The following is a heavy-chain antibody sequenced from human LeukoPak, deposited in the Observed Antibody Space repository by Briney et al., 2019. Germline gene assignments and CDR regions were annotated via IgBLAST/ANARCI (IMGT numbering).Heavy chain of an antibody. CDR3: ATGVGHAFGI. Sequence: GGSLRLSCAASGFTFSSYWMYWVRQVPGKGLVWVSRINSDGSSTSGADSVKGRFTISRDNAKNTLYLQMNSLRAEDTAVYYCATGVGHAFGIWGQGTMVTVSS. V-gene: IGHV3-74*01. D-gene: IGHD1-26*01. CDR2: INSDGSST. CDR1: GFTFSSYW. J-gene: IGHJ3*02.